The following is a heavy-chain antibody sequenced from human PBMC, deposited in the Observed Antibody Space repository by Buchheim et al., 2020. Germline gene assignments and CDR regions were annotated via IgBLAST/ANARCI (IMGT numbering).Heavy chain of an antibody. CDR2: ISHGGST. V-gene: IGHV4-34*01. CDR1: GGSFSNYF. D-gene: IGHD3-9*01. CDR3: ARSLHSFDWPTYSLYYMDV. J-gene: IGHJ6*03. Sequence: QVQLQQWGAGLLKPSETLSLTCSVYGGSFSNYFWSWIRQPPGKGLEWFGEISHGGSTNYNPSLKSRVTISVDTSKNQFSLKLSSVTAADTALYFCARSLHSFDWPTYSLYYMDVWGTGTT.